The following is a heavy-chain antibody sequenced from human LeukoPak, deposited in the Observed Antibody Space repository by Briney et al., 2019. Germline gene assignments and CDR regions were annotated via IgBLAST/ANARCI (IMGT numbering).Heavy chain of an antibody. V-gene: IGHV3-48*01. CDR3: ARSPIISIVQLDYYMDV. Sequence: GGSLRLSCAASGFTLSSYRMNWVRQAPGRGLEWISQISTTSNTIYYADSVKGRFTISRDNAKNSLHLEMNSLRAEDTAVYYCARSPIISIVQLDYYMDVWGQRTTVTVSS. D-gene: IGHD3-10*01. CDR1: GFTLSSYR. CDR2: ISTTSNTI. J-gene: IGHJ6*02.